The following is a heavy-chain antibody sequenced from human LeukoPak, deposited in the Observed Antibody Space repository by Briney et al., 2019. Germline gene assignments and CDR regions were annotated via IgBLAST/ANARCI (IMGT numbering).Heavy chain of an antibody. J-gene: IGHJ4*02. D-gene: IGHD1-26*01. V-gene: IGHV5-51*01. CDR1: GYSFTSYW. Sequence: GESLKTSWKGSGYSFTSYWLGWVRQMPGKGLEWRGINYPGDSDTRYSPSFQGQVTLSADKSISTAYLQWSSLKASDTAMYYCARYRYSGSYWGPFDYWGQGTLVTVSS. CDR2: NYPGDSDT. CDR3: ARYRYSGSYWGPFDY.